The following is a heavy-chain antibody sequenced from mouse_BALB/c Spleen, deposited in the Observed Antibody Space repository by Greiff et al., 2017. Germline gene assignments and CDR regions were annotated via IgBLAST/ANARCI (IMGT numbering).Heavy chain of an antibody. CDR2: IWAGGST. CDR3: ARDMSYYGYPWFAY. Sequence: VKLMESGPGLVAPSQSLSITCTVSGFSLTSYGVHWVRQPPGKGLEWLGVIWAGGSTNYNSALMSRLSISKDNSKSQVFLKMNSLQTDDTAMYYCARDMSYYGYPWFAYWGQGTLVTVSA. J-gene: IGHJ3*01. V-gene: IGHV2-9*02. D-gene: IGHD1-2*01. CDR1: GFSLTSYG.